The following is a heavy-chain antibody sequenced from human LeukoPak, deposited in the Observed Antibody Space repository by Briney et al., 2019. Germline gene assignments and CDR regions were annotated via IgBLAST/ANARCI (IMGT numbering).Heavy chain of an antibody. CDR2: INAGNGNT. V-gene: IGHV1-3*03. CDR1: GCTFTSYA. CDR3: ARESYDSSGPEYFQH. J-gene: IGHJ1*01. D-gene: IGHD3-22*01. Sequence: ASVKVSCKASGCTFTSYAMHWVRQAPGQRLEWMGWINAGNGNTKYSQEFQGRVTITRDTSASTAYMELSGLRSEDMAVYYCARESYDSSGPEYFQHWGQGTLVTVSS.